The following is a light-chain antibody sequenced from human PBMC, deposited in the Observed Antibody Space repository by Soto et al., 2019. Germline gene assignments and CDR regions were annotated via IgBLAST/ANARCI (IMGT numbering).Light chain of an antibody. CDR1: QSVSNNY. V-gene: IGKV3-20*01. CDR3: QQYGSSPPIT. J-gene: IGKJ5*01. Sequence: EIVLTQSPGTLSLSPGERATLSCRASQSVSNNYLGWYQQKPGQAPRLLIYGASTRATGIPDRFSGSGSGTDFTLSISRLEPEDFAVYYCQQYGSSPPITFGQGTRPEIK. CDR2: GAS.